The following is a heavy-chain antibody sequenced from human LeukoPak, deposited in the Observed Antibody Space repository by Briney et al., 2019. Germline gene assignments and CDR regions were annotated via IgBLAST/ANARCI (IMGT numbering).Heavy chain of an antibody. CDR1: GGSISSYY. V-gene: IGHV4-59*12. Sequence: SETLSLTCTVSGGSISSYYWSWIRQPPGKGLEWIGYIYYSGSTNYNPSLKSRVTISVDRSKNQFSLKLSSVTAADTAVYYCARGQAAAALNWFDPWGQGTLVTVSS. CDR2: IYYSGST. J-gene: IGHJ5*02. CDR3: ARGQAAAALNWFDP. D-gene: IGHD6-13*01.